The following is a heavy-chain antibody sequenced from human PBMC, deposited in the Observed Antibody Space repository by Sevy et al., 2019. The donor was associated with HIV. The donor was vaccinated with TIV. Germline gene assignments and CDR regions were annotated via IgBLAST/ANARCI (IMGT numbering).Heavy chain of an antibody. CDR1: GLSVSDNY. CDR2: FYSDGRT. CDR3: ARDRYYDASGYYYYYYGMDV. V-gene: IGHV3-66*01. J-gene: IGHJ6*02. Sequence: GGSLRLSCAGSGLSVSDNYMNWVRQDPGKGLELVSVFYSDGRTYYADSVKGRFTISRDNSKNTLYLHMSNLRPEDTAVYYCARDRYYDASGYYYYYYGMDVWGQGTTVTVSS. D-gene: IGHD3-22*01.